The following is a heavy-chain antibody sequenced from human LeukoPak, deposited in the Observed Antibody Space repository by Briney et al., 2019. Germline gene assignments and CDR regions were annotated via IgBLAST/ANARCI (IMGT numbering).Heavy chain of an antibody. Sequence: ASVTVSYMPSVYTFTNYYMHWVRQAPGQGLEWMGIIKPSGGSTSYAQKFQGRVIMTRHTSTSTVYMELSSLRSEDKAVYYCARDAERWLRGNDYWGQGTLVTVSS. J-gene: IGHJ4*02. CDR3: ARDAERWLRGNDY. V-gene: IGHV1-46*01. D-gene: IGHD5-12*01. CDR2: IKPSGGST. CDR1: VYTFTNYY.